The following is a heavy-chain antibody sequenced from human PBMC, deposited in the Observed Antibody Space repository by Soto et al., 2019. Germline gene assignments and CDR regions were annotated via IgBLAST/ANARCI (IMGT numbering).Heavy chain of an antibody. J-gene: IGHJ6*02. D-gene: IGHD6-13*01. CDR2: ISSSSSTI. CDR3: ADSSSWYYGMDV. Sequence: GGPLSSSLTPSELTSRSNSMTWCRRAPGKGLEWVSYISSSSSTIYYADSVKGRFTISRDNAKNSLYLQMNSLRAEDAAVYYCADSSSWYYGMDVWGQGTTVTVSS. CDR1: ELTSRSNS. V-gene: IGHV3-48*01.